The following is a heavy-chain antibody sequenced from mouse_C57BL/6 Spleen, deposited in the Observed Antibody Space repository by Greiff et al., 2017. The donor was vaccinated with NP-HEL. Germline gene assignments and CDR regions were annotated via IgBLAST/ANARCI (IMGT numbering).Heavy chain of an antibody. CDR3: AITTVVANWYFDV. Sequence: EVKLVESGPGLVKPSQSLSLTCSVTGYSITSGYYWNWIRQFPGNKLEWMGYISYDGSNNYNPSLKNRIAITRDTSKNQFFLKLNSVTTEDTATYYCAITTVVANWYFDVWGTGTTVTVSS. CDR1: GYSITSGYY. CDR2: ISYDGSN. V-gene: IGHV3-6*01. D-gene: IGHD1-1*01. J-gene: IGHJ1*03.